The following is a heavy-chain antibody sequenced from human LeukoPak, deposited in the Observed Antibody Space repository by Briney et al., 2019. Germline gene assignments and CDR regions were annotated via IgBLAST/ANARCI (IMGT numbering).Heavy chain of an antibody. J-gene: IGHJ4*02. CDR3: ARALTYGDFDY. D-gene: IGHD4-17*01. CDR2: ISSSSSHI. Sequence: PGGSLRLSCAASGFTFSSYSMNWVRQAPGKGLEWVSSISSSSSHIYYADSVKGRFTISRDNAKNSLYLQMNSLRAEDTAVYYCARALTYGDFDYWGQGTLVTVSS. V-gene: IGHV3-21*01. CDR1: GFTFSSYS.